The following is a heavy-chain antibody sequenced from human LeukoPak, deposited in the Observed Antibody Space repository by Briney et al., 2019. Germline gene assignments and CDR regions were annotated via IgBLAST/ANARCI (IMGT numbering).Heavy chain of an antibody. V-gene: IGHV3-23*01. J-gene: IGHJ4*02. CDR3: AKDYRRISGIFDY. CDR1: GFTFSSYA. CDR2: ISGGGGHT. D-gene: IGHD6-19*01. Sequence: PGGSLRLSCAASGFTFSSYAMTWVRQTPEKGLEWVSAISGGGGHTFYADSVKGRFTISRDNSKNTLYLQMNSLRAEDTAVYYCAKDYRRISGIFDYWGQGTLVTVSS.